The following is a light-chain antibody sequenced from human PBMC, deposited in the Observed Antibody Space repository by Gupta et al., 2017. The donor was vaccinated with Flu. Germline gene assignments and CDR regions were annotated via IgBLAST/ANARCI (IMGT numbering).Light chain of an antibody. CDR3: QHYNNWPPWS. J-gene: IGKJ2*04. CDR1: QDIRTN. V-gene: IGKV3-15*01. Sequence: ETATPSCRASQDIRTNLAWYQQKPGRAPSLLISGASTRATGVPARFSGSGSGTEFTLTISSLQSDDFAIYFCQHYNNWPPWSFGQGTRLEI. CDR2: GAS.